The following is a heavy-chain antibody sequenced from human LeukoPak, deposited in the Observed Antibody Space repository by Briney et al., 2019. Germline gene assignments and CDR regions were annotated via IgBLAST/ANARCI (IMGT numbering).Heavy chain of an antibody. CDR1: RYTFTRSY. D-gene: IGHD6-13*01. Sequence: ASVKLSCTPSRYTFTRSYMHWVRQAPGHGLEWMGWINPNIGGTNYAQKFQGRVTMTRDTSISTAYMELSRLRPDDTAVYDCAIDEGAWESSSSDYWGQGTLVTVSS. CDR2: INPNIGGT. J-gene: IGHJ4*02. CDR3: AIDEGAWESSSSDY. V-gene: IGHV1-2*02.